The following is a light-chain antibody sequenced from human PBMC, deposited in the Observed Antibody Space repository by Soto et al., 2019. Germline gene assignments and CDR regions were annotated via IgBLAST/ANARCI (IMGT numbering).Light chain of an antibody. CDR3: QQFNSYPTT. J-gene: IGKJ5*01. CDR2: DAS. CDR1: QGISSA. V-gene: IGKV1-13*02. Sequence: AIRLPKSTSSLSASVGDRVTITCRASQGISSALAWYQQKPGKAPKLLIYDASSLESGVPSRFSGSGSGTDFTLTISSLQPEDFATYYCQQFNSYPTTFGQGTRLEIK.